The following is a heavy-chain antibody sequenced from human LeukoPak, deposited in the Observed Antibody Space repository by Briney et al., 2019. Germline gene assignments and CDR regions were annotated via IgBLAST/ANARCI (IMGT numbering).Heavy chain of an antibody. CDR2: IYPGDSDT. D-gene: IGHD3-16*01. CDR3: VRCLGGERRRNFDS. V-gene: IGHV5-51*01. Sequence: GESLKISCKASGYSFTNSWISWVRQMPGKGLEWMGIIYPGDSDTRYSSSFQGQVTISADKSISTAYLQWSSLKASDTAMYYCVRCLGGERRRNFDSWGQGTLVTVSS. CDR1: GYSFTNSW. J-gene: IGHJ4*02.